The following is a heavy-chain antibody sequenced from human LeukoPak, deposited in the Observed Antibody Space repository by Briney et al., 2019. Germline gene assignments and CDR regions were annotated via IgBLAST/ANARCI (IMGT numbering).Heavy chain of an antibody. CDR2: ISAYNGNT. J-gene: IGHJ4*02. CDR1: GYTFNSYG. Sequence: SVKVSCKASGYTFNSYGISWVRQAPGQGLEWMGWISAYNGNTNYAQKLQGRVTMTTDTSTSTAYMELRSLRSDDTAVYYCARDTLRYCSSTSCYLSGYWGQGTLVTVSS. D-gene: IGHD2-2*01. V-gene: IGHV1-18*01. CDR3: ARDTLRYCSSTSCYLSGY.